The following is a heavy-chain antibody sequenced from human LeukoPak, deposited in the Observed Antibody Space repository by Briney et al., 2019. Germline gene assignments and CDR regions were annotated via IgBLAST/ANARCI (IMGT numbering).Heavy chain of an antibody. J-gene: IGHJ5*02. CDR3: ARDPERYCSGGSCYPNWFDP. CDR1: GFTFSSYA. V-gene: IGHV3-30-3*01. CDR2: ISYDGSSK. Sequence: GGSLRLSCAASGFTFSSYAMHWVRQAPGKGLEWVAVISYDGSSKYYADSVKGRFTISRDNSKNTLYLQMNSLRAEDTAVYYCARDPERYCSGGSCYPNWFDPWGQGTLVTVSS. D-gene: IGHD2-15*01.